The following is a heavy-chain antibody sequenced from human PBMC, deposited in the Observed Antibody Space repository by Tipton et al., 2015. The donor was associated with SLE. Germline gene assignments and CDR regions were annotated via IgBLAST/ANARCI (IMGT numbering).Heavy chain of an antibody. Sequence: QLVQSGGGVVQPGRSLRLSCAASGFTFRSYAMHWVRQFPGGGLEWLTAISYDAIYTFYTDSVKGRFTISRDNSKNALFLQMDGLRDEDTAVYYCAKGTRGSTGFVYFDSWGQGTLVAVSS. CDR1: GFTFRSYA. CDR3: AKGTRGSTGFVYFDS. J-gene: IGHJ4*02. V-gene: IGHV3-30*10. CDR2: ISYDAIYT. D-gene: IGHD3-10*01.